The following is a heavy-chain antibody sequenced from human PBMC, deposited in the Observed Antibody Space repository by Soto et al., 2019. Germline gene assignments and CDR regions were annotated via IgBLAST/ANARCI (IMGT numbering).Heavy chain of an antibody. V-gene: IGHV3-53*02. Sequence: EVQLVETGGGLIQPGGSLRLSCAASGFTISDKYMSWVRQAPGKGLEWVSVINGGGDTFYPDSVKGRFTISRDNSENTLYLQMNNLRAEDTAIYYCASRPKLPTITTVSWPLDVWGPGTLVTVSS. CDR1: GFTISDKY. D-gene: IGHD3-22*01. CDR3: ASRPKLPTITTVSWPLDV. CDR2: INGGGDT. J-gene: IGHJ4*02.